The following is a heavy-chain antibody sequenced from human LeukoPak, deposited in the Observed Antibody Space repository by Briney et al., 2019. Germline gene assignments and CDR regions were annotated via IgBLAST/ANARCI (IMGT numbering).Heavy chain of an antibody. J-gene: IGHJ4*02. D-gene: IGHD3-16*01. CDR3: ASLGAYEDFGY. CDR1: GGSISSSSYY. CDR2: ISSSGSTI. V-gene: IGHV3-11*01. Sequence: LSLTCTVSGGSISSSSYYWGWIRQAPGKGLEWVSYISSSGSTIYYADSVKGRFTISRDNSKNTLYLQMNSLRAEDTAVYYCASLGAYEDFGYWGQGTLVTVSS.